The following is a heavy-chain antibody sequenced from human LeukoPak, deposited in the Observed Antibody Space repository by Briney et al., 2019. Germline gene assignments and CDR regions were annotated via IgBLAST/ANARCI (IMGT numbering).Heavy chain of an antibody. V-gene: IGHV4-61*02. CDR1: GGSISSGSYY. J-gene: IGHJ3*02. CDR2: IFSGST. Sequence: SQTLSLTCTVSGGSISSGSYYWSWIRLPAGKGLEWIGRIFSGSTNYNPSLKSRVTISVDTSKNQFSLRLTSVTAADTAVYYCARAITVAGQNDAFDIWGQGTMVTVSA. CDR3: ARAITVAGQNDAFDI. D-gene: IGHD6-19*01.